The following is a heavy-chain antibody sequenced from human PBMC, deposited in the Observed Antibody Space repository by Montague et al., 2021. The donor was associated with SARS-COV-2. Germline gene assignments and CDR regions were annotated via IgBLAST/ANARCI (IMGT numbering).Heavy chain of an antibody. D-gene: IGHD3-9*01. CDR3: ARLPYDNSYGMDV. V-gene: IGHV4-59*01. J-gene: IGHJ6*02. Sequence: SETLSLTCTVSGGSISTYYWNWIRQFPGKGLEWIGYIDYSGSTNYNPSLQSRVIISVDRSKIQFSLKLNSVTAADTAIYYCARLPYDNSYGMDVWGQGTTVTAPS. CDR1: GGSISTYY. CDR2: IDYSGST.